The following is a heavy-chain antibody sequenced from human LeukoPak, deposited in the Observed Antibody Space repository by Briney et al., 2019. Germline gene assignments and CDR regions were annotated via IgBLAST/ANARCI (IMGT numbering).Heavy chain of an antibody. V-gene: IGHV1-2*02. Sequence: GASVKVSCKASGRTFTAYYIHWVRQAPGQGLEWMGWINPNTGGTNYAQKFQGGVTMTRDTSISTAYMELSSLRSDDTAVYYCATQPGAAGARGDWFDPWGQGTLVTVSS. CDR2: INPNTGGT. CDR3: ATQPGAAGARGDWFDP. D-gene: IGHD6-13*01. J-gene: IGHJ5*02. CDR1: GRTFTAYY.